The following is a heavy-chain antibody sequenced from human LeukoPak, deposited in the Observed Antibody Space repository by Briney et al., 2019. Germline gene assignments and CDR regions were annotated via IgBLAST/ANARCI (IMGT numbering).Heavy chain of an antibody. CDR3: VRGPYGSGISNWFDP. Sequence: SETLSLTCTVSGGSISNYYWNWIRQPPGKGLEFIGYIYYTGSTNYNPSLKSRVTMSVDTSKNQFSLNLRSVTPADTAVYYCVRGPYGSGISNWFDPWGQGTLVIVSS. D-gene: IGHD3-10*01. CDR1: GGSISNYY. V-gene: IGHV4-59*01. CDR2: IYYTGST. J-gene: IGHJ5*02.